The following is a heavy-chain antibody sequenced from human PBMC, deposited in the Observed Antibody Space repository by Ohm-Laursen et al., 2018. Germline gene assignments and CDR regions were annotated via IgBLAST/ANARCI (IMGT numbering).Heavy chain of an antibody. V-gene: IGHV1-46*01. D-gene: IGHD2-15*01. CDR2: VNPSGGGT. J-gene: IGHJ6*02. Sequence: GASVKVSCKSSGYTFTSSYMHWVRQAPGQGLEWLGVVNPSGGGTTYAQKFQGRVTMTRDTSTSTVHMELSSLRSEDTAVYYCASGLLLQYYYYGMDVWGQGTTVTVSS. CDR1: GYTFTSSY. CDR3: ASGLLLQYYYYGMDV.